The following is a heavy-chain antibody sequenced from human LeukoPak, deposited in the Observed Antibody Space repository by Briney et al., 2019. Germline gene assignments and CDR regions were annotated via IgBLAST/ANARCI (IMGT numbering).Heavy chain of an antibody. CDR2: INHSGRT. D-gene: IGHD3-10*01. V-gene: IGHV4-34*01. CDR1: GGSFSGYY. J-gene: IGHJ4*02. Sequence: KPSETLSLTCAVYGGSFSGYYWSWIRQPPGKGLEWIGEINHSGRTNYNPSLKSRVTISVDTSKNQFSLKLSSVTAADTAVYYCARGVWGYYGSGSPHFDYWGQGTLVTVSS. CDR3: ARGVWGYYGSGSPHFDY.